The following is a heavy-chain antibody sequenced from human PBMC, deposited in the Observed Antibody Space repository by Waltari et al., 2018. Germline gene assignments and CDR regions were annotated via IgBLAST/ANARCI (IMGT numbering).Heavy chain of an antibody. Sequence: QVQLQQWGAGLLKPSETLSLTCAVYGRSFSGYYWSWIRQPPGKGLEWIGEINHSGSNNDTPSLTRRGTISVDTSKNQFSLNLSSVTAADTAVYYCASLLWGSAYYYDGMDVWGQGTTVTVS. D-gene: IGHD2-15*01. CDR3: ASLLWGSAYYYDGMDV. CDR2: INHSGSN. V-gene: IGHV4-34*01. J-gene: IGHJ6*02. CDR1: GRSFSGYY.